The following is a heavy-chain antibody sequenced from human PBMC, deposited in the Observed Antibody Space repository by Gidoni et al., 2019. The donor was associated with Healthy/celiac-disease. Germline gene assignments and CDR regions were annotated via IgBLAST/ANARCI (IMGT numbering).Heavy chain of an antibody. J-gene: IGHJ6*02. D-gene: IGHD6-13*01. Sequence: QVQLVQSVAEVKKPGASVKVSCKASGYTFTSYDINWVRQATGQGLEWMGWMNPNSGNTGYAQKFQGRVTMTRNTSISTAYMELSSLRSEDTAVYYCARMYIAAAGTTYGMDVWGQGTTVTVSS. CDR3: ARMYIAAAGTTYGMDV. V-gene: IGHV1-8*01. CDR1: GYTFTSYD. CDR2: MNPNSGNT.